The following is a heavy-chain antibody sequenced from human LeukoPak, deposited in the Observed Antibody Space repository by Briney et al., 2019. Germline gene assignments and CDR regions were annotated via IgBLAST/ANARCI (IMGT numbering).Heavy chain of an antibody. CDR1: GGSISRYY. D-gene: IGHD1-1*01. CDR2: IFYSGST. CDR3: ARHQSKRRVAPFDY. J-gene: IGHJ4*02. Sequence: SETLSLTCTVSGGSISRYYWSWSRQPPGKGLEWIGYIFYSGSTNSNPSLKSRVTISVDTSKNQFSLRLSSVTAADTAVYYCARHQSKRRVAPFDYWGQGTLVTVSS. V-gene: IGHV4-59*08.